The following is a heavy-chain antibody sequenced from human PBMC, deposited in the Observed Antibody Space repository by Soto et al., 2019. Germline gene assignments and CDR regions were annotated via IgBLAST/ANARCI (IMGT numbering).Heavy chain of an antibody. Sequence: QVRLQQWGAGLLKPLETLSLTCAVYGGSFSDYYWSWIRQPPGKGREWIGEINHSGSTNDNPSLKSRVIISLDTSKNQVSLKLSSVTAADTAVYYCASRHSSGWYFDFWGQGTLVTVSS. J-gene: IGHJ4*02. CDR3: ASRHSSGWYFDF. CDR1: GGSFSDYY. V-gene: IGHV4-34*01. CDR2: INHSGST. D-gene: IGHD6-19*01.